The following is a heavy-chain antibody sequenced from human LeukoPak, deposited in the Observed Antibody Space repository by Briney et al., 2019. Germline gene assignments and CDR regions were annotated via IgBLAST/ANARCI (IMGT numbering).Heavy chain of an antibody. CDR2: IYYSGTT. V-gene: IGHV4-61*01. D-gene: IGHD2-8*01. CDR3: ARQYGIGPIGVWFDP. Sequence: SETLSLTCAVSGYSISSGSYWSWIRQPPGKGLEWIGYIYYSGTTNYNPSLKSRVTMSIDTPKNQVSLKLSSVTAADTAVYHCARQYGIGPIGVWFDPWGQGTLVTVSS. CDR1: GYSISSGSY. J-gene: IGHJ5*02.